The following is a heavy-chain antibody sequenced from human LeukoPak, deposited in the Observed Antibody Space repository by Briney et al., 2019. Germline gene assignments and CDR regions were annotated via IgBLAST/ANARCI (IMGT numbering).Heavy chain of an antibody. V-gene: IGHV1-2*02. CDR3: AREGGDGIVGALRGYMDV. Sequence: ASMKVSCKASGYTFTGYYMHWVRQAPGQGLEWMGWINPNSGGTNYAQKFQGRVTMTRDTSISTAYMELSRLRSDDTAVYYCAREGGDGIVGALRGYMDVWGKGTTVTVSS. CDR2: INPNSGGT. J-gene: IGHJ6*03. D-gene: IGHD1-26*01. CDR1: GYTFTGYY.